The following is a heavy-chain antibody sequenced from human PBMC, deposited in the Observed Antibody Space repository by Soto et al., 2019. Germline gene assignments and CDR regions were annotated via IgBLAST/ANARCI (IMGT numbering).Heavy chain of an antibody. CDR2: IYYSGST. D-gene: IGHD6-13*01. V-gene: IGHV4-59*08. Sequence: SETLSLTCTVSGGSISSYYWSWIRQPPGKGLEWIGYIYYSGSTNYNPSLKSRVTISVDTSKNQFSLKLSSVTAADTAVYYCARHVRSSSWYWFDPWGQGTLVTVSS. CDR3: ARHVRSSSWYWFDP. J-gene: IGHJ5*02. CDR1: GGSISSYY.